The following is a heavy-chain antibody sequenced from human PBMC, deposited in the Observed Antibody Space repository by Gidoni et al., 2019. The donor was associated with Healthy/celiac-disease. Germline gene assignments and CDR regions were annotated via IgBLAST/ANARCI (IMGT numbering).Heavy chain of an antibody. J-gene: IGHJ4*02. CDR3: AKDPAYYDFWSGNLDY. D-gene: IGHD3-3*01. V-gene: IGHV3-23*01. CDR2: ISGSGGST. CDR1: GFTFSSYA. Sequence: EVQLLESGEGLVQPGGSLRLSCAASGFTFSSYAMSWVRQAPGKGLEWVAAISGSGGSTYYADSVKGRFTISRDNSKNTLYLQMNSLRAEETAVYYCAKDPAYYDFWSGNLDYWGQGTLVTVSS.